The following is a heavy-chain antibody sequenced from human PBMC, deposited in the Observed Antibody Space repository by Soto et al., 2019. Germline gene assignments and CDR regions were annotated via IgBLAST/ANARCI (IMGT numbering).Heavy chain of an antibody. J-gene: IGHJ3*02. CDR3: ARVERGTATTVVDAFDI. D-gene: IGHD1-1*01. Sequence: QVQLQQWGAGLLKPSETLSLTCAVYGGSVSSGSYYWSWIRQPPGKGLEWIGEMSHSGGTHFNPSLKSRGTISVDKSKNQFSLKMSFVTAADTALYYCARVERGTATTVVDAFDIWGPGTMVTVSS. CDR1: GGSVSSGSYY. V-gene: IGHV4-34*01. CDR2: MSHSGGT.